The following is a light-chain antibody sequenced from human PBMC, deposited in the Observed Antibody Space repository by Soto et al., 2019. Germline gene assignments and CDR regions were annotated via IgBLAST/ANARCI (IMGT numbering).Light chain of an antibody. CDR3: QQFGSSPLFT. J-gene: IGKJ3*01. Sequence: EIVLTQSPGTLSLCPGERATLSCRASQSVSSSYLAWYQQKPGQAPRLLIYGASSRATGIPDRFSGSGSGTDFTITSSILEAEDFAVYYCQQFGSSPLFTFGPGTKVDVK. CDR2: GAS. CDR1: QSVSSSY. V-gene: IGKV3-20*01.